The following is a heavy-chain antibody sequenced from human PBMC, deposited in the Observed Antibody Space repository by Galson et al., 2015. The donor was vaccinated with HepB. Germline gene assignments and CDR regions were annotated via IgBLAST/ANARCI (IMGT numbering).Heavy chain of an antibody. CDR3: ASLSSGSNDAFDI. V-gene: IGHV3-21*01. D-gene: IGHD6-19*01. CDR2: ISSSSSYI. CDR1: GFTFSSYS. J-gene: IGHJ3*02. Sequence: SLRLSCAASGFTFSSYSMNWVRQAPGKGLEWVSSISSSSSYIYYADSVKGRFTISRDNAKNSLYLQMNSLRAEDTAVYYCASLSSGSNDAFDIWGQGTMVTVSS.